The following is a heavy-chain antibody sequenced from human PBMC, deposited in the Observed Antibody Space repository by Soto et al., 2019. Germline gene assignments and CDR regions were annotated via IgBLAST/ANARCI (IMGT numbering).Heavy chain of an antibody. CDR2: IHSSGST. V-gene: IGHV4-4*07. Sequence: SETLSLTCTVSGASMNSYHWSWIRQPAGKGLEWIGHIHSSGSTNYNPSLKSRVTMSVDTSKNQFSLRLMSLTAADTAVYYCARDQGVAAAGITWFDPWGQGSLVTISS. CDR1: GASMNSYH. J-gene: IGHJ5*02. CDR3: ARDQGVAAAGITWFDP. D-gene: IGHD6-13*01.